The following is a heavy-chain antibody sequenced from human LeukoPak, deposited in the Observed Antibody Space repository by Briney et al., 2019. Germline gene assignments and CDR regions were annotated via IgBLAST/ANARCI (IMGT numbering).Heavy chain of an antibody. Sequence: ASVKVSCKASGYTFTGYYMHWVRQAPGQGVEWMGWINPNSGGTNYAQKFQGRVNMTRDTSISTAYMELSRLRSDDTAVYYCARGRADCSSTSCYKTYYYYYYMDVWGKGTTVTVSS. CDR3: ARGRADCSSTSCYKTYYYYYYMDV. V-gene: IGHV1-2*02. J-gene: IGHJ6*03. CDR1: GYTFTGYY. D-gene: IGHD2-2*02. CDR2: INPNSGGT.